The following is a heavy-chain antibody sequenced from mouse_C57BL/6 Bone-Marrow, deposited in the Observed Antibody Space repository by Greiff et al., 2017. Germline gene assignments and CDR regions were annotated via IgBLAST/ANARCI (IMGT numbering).Heavy chain of an antibody. V-gene: IGHV1-55*01. Sequence: QVQLQQPGAELVKPGASVKMSCKASGYTFTSYWITWVKQRPGQGLEWIGDIYPGSGSTNYNEKFKSKATLTVDTSTSTAYMQLSSLTSVDSAVYYCASPWDIGSYWGQSTTLTVSS. J-gene: IGHJ2*01. D-gene: IGHD4-1*01. CDR3: ASPWDIGSY. CDR1: GYTFTSYW. CDR2: IYPGSGST.